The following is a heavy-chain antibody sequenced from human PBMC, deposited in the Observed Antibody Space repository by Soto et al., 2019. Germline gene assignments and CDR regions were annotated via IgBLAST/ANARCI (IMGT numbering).Heavy chain of an antibody. CDR1: GGTFSSYA. CDR3: ANTSMDESVSAATHPYYYYYYGMDV. Sequence: QVQLVQSGAEVKKPGSSVKVSCKASGGTFSSYAISWLRQAPGQGLEWMGGIIPIFGTANYAQKFQGRGTITAYESTSTADMELSSLRSEDTAVYYCANTSMDESVSAATHPYYYYYYGMDVWGQGTTVTVSS. J-gene: IGHJ6*02. CDR2: IIPIFGTA. D-gene: IGHD2-15*01. V-gene: IGHV1-69*01.